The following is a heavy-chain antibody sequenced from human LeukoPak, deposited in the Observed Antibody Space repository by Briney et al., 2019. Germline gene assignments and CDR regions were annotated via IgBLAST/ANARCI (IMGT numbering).Heavy chain of an antibody. J-gene: IGHJ5*02. D-gene: IGHD2-15*01. Sequence: SETLSLTCTVSGGSISSYYWSWIRQPPGKGLEWIGYIYYSGSTNYNPSLKSQVTISVDTSKKQFSLKLTSVTVADTAVYYCAREVFCSGGSCYSSYWSDPWGQGTLITVSS. CDR2: IYYSGST. V-gene: IGHV4-59*01. CDR1: GGSISSYY. CDR3: AREVFCSGGSCYSSYWSDP.